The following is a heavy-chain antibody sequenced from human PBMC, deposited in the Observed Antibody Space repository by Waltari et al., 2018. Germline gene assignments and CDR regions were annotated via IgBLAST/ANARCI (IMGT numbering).Heavy chain of an antibody. Sequence: HVQLQESGPGLVKPSETLSLTCTVSGDFLSDDPWTWIRQDPGKGLEWIAARRNTGGTKCTPSLESRVTVSADTSKKQFSLRLTSVTSAETAVYYCARLPTKYYDSIGWGFFDQWGRGILVTVSS. V-gene: IGHV4-59*08. J-gene: IGHJ4*02. CDR1: GDFLSDDP. D-gene: IGHD3-22*01. CDR2: RRNTGGT. CDR3: ARLPTKYYDSIGWGFFDQ.